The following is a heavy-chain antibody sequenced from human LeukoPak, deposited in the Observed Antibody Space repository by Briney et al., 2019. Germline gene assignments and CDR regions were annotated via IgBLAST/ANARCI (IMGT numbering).Heavy chain of an antibody. CDR3: AKVVNLVDTYYFDY. V-gene: IGHV3-23*01. CDR2: ISGRGVST. J-gene: IGHJ4*02. CDR1: GFTFSSYA. D-gene: IGHD2-15*01. Sequence: GGSLRLPCAASGFTFSSYAMSWVRQAPGKGLERVSGISGRGVSTYYADSVKGRFTISRDNSKNTLYLQMNSLRAEDTAVYYCAKVVNLVDTYYFDYWGQGTLVTVSS.